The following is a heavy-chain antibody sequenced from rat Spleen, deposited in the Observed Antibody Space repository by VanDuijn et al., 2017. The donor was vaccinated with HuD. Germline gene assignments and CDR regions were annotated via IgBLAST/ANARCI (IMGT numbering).Heavy chain of an antibody. J-gene: IGHJ3*01. CDR2: ISSKGST. Sequence: VQLKESGPDLVQPSQTLSLTCTVSGFSLTSNGVSWVRQPPGKGLEWIAAISSKGSTYYNSALTSRLSISRDTSKSQVFLKMNSLQSEYTAIYFCSRDEYRYNWGFGYWGQGTQVAVSS. V-gene: IGHV2S8*01. CDR3: SRDEYRYNWGFGY. CDR1: GFSLTSNG. D-gene: IGHD1-5*01.